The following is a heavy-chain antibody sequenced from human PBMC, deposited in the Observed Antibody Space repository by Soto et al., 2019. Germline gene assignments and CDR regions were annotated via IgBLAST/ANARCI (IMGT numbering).Heavy chain of an antibody. CDR2: ISSSGSTI. D-gene: IGHD1-26*01. Sequence: GGSLRLSCAASGFSFNTYEMNWVRQAPGKGLEWVSYISSSGSTIYYADSVKGRFTVSRDNGKNSLYLQMNSLRAEDTAVYYCAYGGSCDYWGQGTQVTVSS. J-gene: IGHJ4*02. V-gene: IGHV3-48*03. CDR3: AYGGSCDY. CDR1: GFSFNTYE.